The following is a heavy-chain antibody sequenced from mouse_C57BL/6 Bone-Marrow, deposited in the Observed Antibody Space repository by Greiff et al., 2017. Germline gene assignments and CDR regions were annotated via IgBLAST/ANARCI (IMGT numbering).Heavy chain of an antibody. Sequence: VQLKQSGPELVKPGASVKISCKASGYSFTDYNMNWVKQSNGKSLEWIGVINPNYGTTSYNPKFKGKATLTVDQSSSTAYMQLNSLTSEDSAVYYCARSTIYYDYDEFAYWGQGTLVTVSA. CDR2: INPNYGTT. V-gene: IGHV1-39*01. CDR3: ARSTIYYDYDEFAY. CDR1: GYSFTDYN. J-gene: IGHJ3*01. D-gene: IGHD2-4*01.